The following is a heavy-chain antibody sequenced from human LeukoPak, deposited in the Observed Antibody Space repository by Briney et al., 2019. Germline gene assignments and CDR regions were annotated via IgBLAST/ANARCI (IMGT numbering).Heavy chain of an antibody. CDR2: INPDGSST. CDR3: ARDGSSGWWLGGWFDP. V-gene: IGHV3-74*01. Sequence: PGGSLRLSCVASGFTFRTYWMHWVRQVPGKGPVWLSRINPDGSSTTYADSVKGRFTISRDNAKNTLYLQMNSLRAEDTAVYYCARDGSSGWWLGGWFDPWGQGTLVTVSS. D-gene: IGHD6-19*01. CDR1: GFTFRTYW. J-gene: IGHJ5*02.